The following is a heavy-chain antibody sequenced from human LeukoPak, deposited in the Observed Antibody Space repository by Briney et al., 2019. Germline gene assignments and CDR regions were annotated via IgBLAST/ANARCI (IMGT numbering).Heavy chain of an antibody. CDR2: ISGRGGST. CDR3: AKARYLIYYFDY. D-gene: IGHD3-9*01. V-gene: IGHV3-23*01. Sequence: GGSLRLSCAASGFTFSSYAKSWVRQEPGKGGEWGSAISGRGGSTYYAASVKGRFTISRDNSKNTLYLQMNSLRAEDTAVYYCAKARYLIYYFDYWGQGTLVTVSS. J-gene: IGHJ4*02. CDR1: GFTFSSYA.